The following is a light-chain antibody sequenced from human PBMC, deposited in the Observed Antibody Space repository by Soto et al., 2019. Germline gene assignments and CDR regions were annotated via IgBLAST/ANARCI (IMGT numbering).Light chain of an antibody. CDR1: RDVRDW. CDR3: QQANSFPLT. V-gene: IGKV1-12*01. CDR2: AAS. Sequence: DIEMTQSPSSVSASVGDTVTITCRASRDVRDWLAWYQQRPGTAPKVLIYAASTLQSGVPSRFSGSGSGTXXXXXXXXLQPEDFATYYCQQANSFPLTFGGGTKVEIK. J-gene: IGKJ4*02.